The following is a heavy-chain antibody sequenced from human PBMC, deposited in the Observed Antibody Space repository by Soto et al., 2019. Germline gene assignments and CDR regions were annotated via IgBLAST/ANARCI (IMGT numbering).Heavy chain of an antibody. D-gene: IGHD2-15*01. CDR2: ISAYNGNT. CDR1: GYTFTSYG. CDR3: ARDQRYCSGGSCWDPITNSPEYFQH. Sequence: ASVKVSCKASGYTFTSYGISWVRQAPGQGLEWMGWISAYNGNTNYAQKLQGRVTMTTDTSTSTAYMELRSLRSDDTAVYYCARDQRYCSGGSCWDPITNSPEYFQHCGQGTLATVSS. J-gene: IGHJ1*01. V-gene: IGHV1-18*01.